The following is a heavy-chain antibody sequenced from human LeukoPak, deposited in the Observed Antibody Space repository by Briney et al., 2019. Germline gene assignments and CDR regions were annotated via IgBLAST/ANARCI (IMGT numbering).Heavy chain of an antibody. CDR3: VKDLTGGTSVS. J-gene: IGHJ5*02. V-gene: IGHV1-2*02. D-gene: IGHD4-23*01. Sequence: GASVKVSCKASGCTFTAYYIHWVRQAPGQGLEWMAWINPNNGDTDYAQKLQGRVTVTRDTSISTVYMELSRVTFDDTGVYFCVKDLTGGTSVSWSQGTLVTVSS. CDR2: INPNNGDT. CDR1: GCTFTAYY.